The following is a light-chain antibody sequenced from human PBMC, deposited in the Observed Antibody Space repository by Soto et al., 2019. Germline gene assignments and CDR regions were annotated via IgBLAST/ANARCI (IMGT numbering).Light chain of an antibody. CDR3: QQRSRWPRDT. J-gene: IGKJ2*01. Sequence: EVVLTQSPATLSLSPGESATLSCRASQNVGHNLAWYQQTPGQAPRLLIYAASDRATGIPARFRGGGSDTDFTLTITSVEPEDFAVYYCQQRSRWPRDTFGQGTKLEIK. CDR2: AAS. V-gene: IGKV3-11*01. CDR1: QNVGHN.